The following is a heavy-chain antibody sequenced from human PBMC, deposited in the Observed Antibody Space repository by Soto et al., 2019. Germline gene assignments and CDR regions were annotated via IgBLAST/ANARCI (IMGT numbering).Heavy chain of an antibody. Sequence: EVQLVESGGGLVQPGGSLRLSCAASGFPVSSNYMSWVRQAPGKVLEWVSVIYSGGSTYYADSVKGRFTISTDNSKNTLYLQMNSLRAEDTAVYYCARMSSGQVVAATKTYYYYYRDVWGKGTTVTVSS. J-gene: IGHJ6*03. CDR2: IYSGGST. V-gene: IGHV3-66*01. CDR1: GFPVSSNY. D-gene: IGHD2-15*01. CDR3: ARMSSGQVVAATKTYYYYYRDV.